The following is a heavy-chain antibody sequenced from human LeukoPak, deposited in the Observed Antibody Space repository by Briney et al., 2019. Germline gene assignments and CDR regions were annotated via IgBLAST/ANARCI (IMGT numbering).Heavy chain of an antibody. CDR1: GFPFSSYW. CDR2: IKQDGGEI. CDR3: AREDHSNYNY. J-gene: IGHJ4*02. V-gene: IGHV3-7*01. D-gene: IGHD4-11*01. Sequence: GGSLRLSCAASGFPFSSYWMSWVRQAPGKGLEWVANIKQDGGEIFYVDSVKGRFTISRDNAKNSLYLQMNSLRAEDTAVYYCAREDHSNYNYWGQGTLVTVSP.